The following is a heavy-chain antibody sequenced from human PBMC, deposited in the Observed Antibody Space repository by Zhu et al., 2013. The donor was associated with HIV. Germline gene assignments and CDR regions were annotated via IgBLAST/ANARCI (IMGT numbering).Heavy chain of an antibody. Sequence: QVQLVQSGAEVKKPGASVKVSCKASGYTFTSYGISWVRQAPGQGLEWMGWISAYNGNTNYAQKLQGRVTMTTDTSTSTAYMELRSLRSDDTAVYYCARDRVPAAIRATDYYYYGMDVWGQGTTVTVSS. D-gene: IGHD2-2*02. V-gene: IGHV1-18*01. CDR1: GYTFTSYG. J-gene: IGHJ6*02. CDR2: ISAYNGNT. CDR3: ARDRVPAAIRATDYYYYGMDV.